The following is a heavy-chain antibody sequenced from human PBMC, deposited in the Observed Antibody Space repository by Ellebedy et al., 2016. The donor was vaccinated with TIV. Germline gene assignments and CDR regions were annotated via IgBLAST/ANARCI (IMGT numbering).Heavy chain of an antibody. J-gene: IGHJ4*02. Sequence: GESLKISCECSGYFFLSYWIAWVRQKPGGGLEWMGGIFPGDSFTKYSPAFGGHVTFSADKVTGTAYLQWSSLRASDSAVCFCVRHDNGFGDLLGVDYWGQGTRVTVSS. V-gene: IGHV5-51*01. CDR1: GYFFLSYW. CDR2: IFPGDSFT. CDR3: VRHDNGFGDLLGVDY. D-gene: IGHD3-10*01.